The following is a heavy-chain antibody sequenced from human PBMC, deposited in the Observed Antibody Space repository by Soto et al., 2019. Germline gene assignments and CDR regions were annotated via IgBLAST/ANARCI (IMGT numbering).Heavy chain of an antibody. D-gene: IGHD6-13*01. Sequence: QVNLVQSGTEMKKPGSSVMVSCKVSGGDLSNSGISWVRQAPGQGLEWMGGIFPLLAMVDYSQKFQGRVTISAAESTNSAYMDLGSLRSEDTSVYYSAKDDRAGFKSWGQGTLVIVSS. V-gene: IGHV1-69*04. J-gene: IGHJ4*02. CDR1: GGDLSNSG. CDR2: IFPLLAMV. CDR3: AKDDRAGFKS.